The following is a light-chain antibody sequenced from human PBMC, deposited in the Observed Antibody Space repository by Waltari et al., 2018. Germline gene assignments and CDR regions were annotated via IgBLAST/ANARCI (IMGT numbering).Light chain of an antibody. CDR2: ETS. CDR1: QSVYTF. Sequence: EIVLTQSPGTLSSSPGERATLSCRASQSVYTFLAWYQQKPGQPPRLLIYETSKRATGTPARFSGSGSGTDFTLTISSLEPEDSAVYYCQQRANWPPLTFGGGTKVEI. V-gene: IGKV3-11*01. J-gene: IGKJ4*01. CDR3: QQRANWPPLT.